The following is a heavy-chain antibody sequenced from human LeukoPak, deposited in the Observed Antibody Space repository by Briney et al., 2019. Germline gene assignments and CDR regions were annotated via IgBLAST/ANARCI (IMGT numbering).Heavy chain of an antibody. V-gene: IGHV3-23*01. CDR3: ARDKGEYYDRSRYLLH. D-gene: IGHD3-22*01. CDR1: GFTFSSYA. Sequence: PGGSLRLSCAASGFTFSSYAMSWVRQAPGKGLEWVSSISGSGGNTYYADSVKGRFTISRDNSKNTLYLQMNSLRAEDTAVYYCARDKGEYYDRSRYLLHWRQGTLVSVSS. CDR2: ISGSGGNT. J-gene: IGHJ4*02.